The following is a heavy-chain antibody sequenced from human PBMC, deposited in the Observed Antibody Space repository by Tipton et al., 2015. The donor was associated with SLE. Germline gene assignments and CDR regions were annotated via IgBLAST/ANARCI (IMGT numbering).Heavy chain of an antibody. D-gene: IGHD7-27*01. V-gene: IGHV3-7*01. J-gene: IGHJ3*02. CDR1: GGSISSSSYH. Sequence: GLVKPSETLSLTCTVSGGSISSSSYHWGWVRQAPGKGLEWVANIREDGSGKFYVDSLKGRFTISRDNAKNSVYLQMNSLRVEDTAVYYCARSNWGWAFDIWGEGTMVTVSS. CDR2: IREDGSGK. CDR3: ARSNWGWAFDI.